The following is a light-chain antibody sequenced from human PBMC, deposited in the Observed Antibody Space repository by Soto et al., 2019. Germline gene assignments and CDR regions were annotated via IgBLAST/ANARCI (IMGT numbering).Light chain of an antibody. J-gene: IGKJ4*01. CDR3: LQDYNYPLT. Sequence: IHMTQSHSTLSASVGDRVTITCRASQSISSWLAWYQQRPGKAPNLLIYAASSLQSGVPSRFSGSGSGTDFTLTISSLQPEDFATYYCLQDYNYPLTFGGGTKVDIK. V-gene: IGKV1-6*01. CDR1: QSISSW. CDR2: AAS.